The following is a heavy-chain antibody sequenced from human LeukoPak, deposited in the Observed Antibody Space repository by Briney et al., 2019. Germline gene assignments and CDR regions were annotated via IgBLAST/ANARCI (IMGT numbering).Heavy chain of an antibody. Sequence: ASVKVSCKASGYTFTGYYMHWVRQAPGRGLEWMGWINPNSGGTNYAQKFQGRVTMTRDTSISTAYMELSRLRSDDTAVYYCARAPRQYSGGSPSRFDPWGQGTLVTVSS. CDR3: ARAPRQYSGGSPSRFDP. V-gene: IGHV1-2*02. CDR2: INPNSGGT. CDR1: GYTFTGYY. J-gene: IGHJ5*02. D-gene: IGHD1-26*01.